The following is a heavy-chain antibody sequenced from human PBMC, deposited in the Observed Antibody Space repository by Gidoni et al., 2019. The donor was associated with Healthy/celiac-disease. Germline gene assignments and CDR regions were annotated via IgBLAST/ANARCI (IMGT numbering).Heavy chain of an antibody. J-gene: IGHJ4*02. Sequence: EVQLLESGGGLVQPGGSLRLSCAASGFTFRSYAMSWVRQAPGKGLEWVSGISGRGGRTYYADSVKSRFTISRDNSKNTLYLQMNSLRAEDTAVYYCAKESGYGYYGYWGQGTLVTVSS. D-gene: IGHD5-18*01. CDR1: GFTFRSYA. CDR2: ISGRGGRT. V-gene: IGHV3-23*01. CDR3: AKESGYGYYGY.